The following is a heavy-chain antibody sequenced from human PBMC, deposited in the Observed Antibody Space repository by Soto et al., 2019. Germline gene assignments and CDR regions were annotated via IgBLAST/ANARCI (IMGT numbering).Heavy chain of an antibody. V-gene: IGHV4-59*01. CDR2: VFYGGT. CDR3: ASYRGALYFES. Sequence: QVHLQESGPGLVQPSETLSLTCSVSGRSMSSKYWSWILQSPVKGLEWLGYVFYGGTDYNPSLGGRVSMSVATSKGQFSLKFTSVTVAGTAVYYCASYRGALYFESWGPGILVTVSA. J-gene: IGHJ4*02. CDR1: GRSMSSKY. D-gene: IGHD3-16*01.